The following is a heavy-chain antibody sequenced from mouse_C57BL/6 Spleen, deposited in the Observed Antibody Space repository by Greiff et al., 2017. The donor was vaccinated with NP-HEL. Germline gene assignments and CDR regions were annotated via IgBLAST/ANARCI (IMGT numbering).Heavy chain of an antibody. V-gene: IGHV1-82*01. Sequence: VQLQQSGPELVKPGASVKISCKASGYAFSSSWMNWVKQRPGKGLEWIGRIYPGDGDTNYNGKFKGKATLTADKSSSTAYMQLSSLTSEDSAVYFCARSPITTVVARGFDYWGQGTTLTVSS. CDR1: GYAFSSSW. D-gene: IGHD1-1*01. J-gene: IGHJ2*01. CDR3: ARSPITTVVARGFDY. CDR2: IYPGDGDT.